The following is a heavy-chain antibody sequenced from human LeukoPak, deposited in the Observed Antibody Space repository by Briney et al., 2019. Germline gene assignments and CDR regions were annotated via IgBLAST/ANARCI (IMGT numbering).Heavy chain of an antibody. J-gene: IGHJ6*02. Sequence: ASVKVPCKASGGTFSSYAISWVRQAPGQGLEWMGGIIPIFGTANYAQKFQGRVTITADESTSTAYMELSSLRSEDTAVYYCARSRDCSSTSCYVEDYYGMDVWGQGTTVTVSS. V-gene: IGHV1-69*01. CDR2: IIPIFGTA. CDR1: GGTFSSYA. D-gene: IGHD2-2*01. CDR3: ARSRDCSSTSCYVEDYYGMDV.